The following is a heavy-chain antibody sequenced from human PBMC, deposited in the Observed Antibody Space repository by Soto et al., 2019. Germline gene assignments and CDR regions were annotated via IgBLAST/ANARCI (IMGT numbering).Heavy chain of an antibody. D-gene: IGHD2-8*01. V-gene: IGHV3-23*01. Sequence: PGGSLRLSCAASVFTFSSYAMSWVRQAPGKGLEWVSAISGSGGSTYYADSVKGRFTISRDNSKNTLYLQMNSLRAEATAVYYCAKPRGDSTNGVCYISRRSPGHRDYYFDYWGQGTPVTVSS. J-gene: IGHJ4*02. CDR2: ISGSGGST. CDR3: AKPRGDSTNGVCYISRRSPGHRDYYFDY. CDR1: VFTFSSYA.